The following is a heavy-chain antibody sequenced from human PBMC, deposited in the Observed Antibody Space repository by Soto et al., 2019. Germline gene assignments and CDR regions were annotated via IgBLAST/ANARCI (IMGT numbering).Heavy chain of an antibody. D-gene: IGHD3-3*01. J-gene: IGHJ6*02. CDR2: ISYDGSNK. Sequence: GGSLSLSCAASGFPFSSYAMHWVRQAPGKGLEWVAVISYDGSNKYYADSVKGRFTISRDNSKNTLYLQMNSLRAEDTAVYYCARDSGFLEWLPTQYGMDVWGQGTTVTVSS. V-gene: IGHV3-30-3*01. CDR3: ARDSGFLEWLPTQYGMDV. CDR1: GFPFSSYA.